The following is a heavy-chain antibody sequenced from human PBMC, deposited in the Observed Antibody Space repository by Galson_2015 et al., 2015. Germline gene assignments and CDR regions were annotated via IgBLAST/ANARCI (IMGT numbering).Heavy chain of an antibody. CDR1: GFTFGAYS. J-gene: IGHJ4*02. V-gene: IGHV3-49*03. CDR3: TRDRGEFLYGYYGSGRTG. Sequence: SLRLSCAASGFTFGAYSLLWFRPAPGQGLEWVGFIISTAYGGTTEYAASVKGRFTISSDDSKSIAYLQMNSMKTEDTAVYYCTRDRGEFLYGYYGSGRTGWGQGTLVTVSS. D-gene: IGHD3-10*01. CDR2: IISTAYGGTT.